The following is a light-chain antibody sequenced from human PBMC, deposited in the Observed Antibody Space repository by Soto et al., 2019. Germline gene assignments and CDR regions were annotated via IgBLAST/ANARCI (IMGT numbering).Light chain of an antibody. Sequence: QSALTQPASVSGSPGQSITISCTGTSSDVGGYDFVSWYQHHPGKVPKLMIFEVSKRPSGVSNRFSGSKSGNTAYLTISGLQAEDEADYYCSSYTSTTLVFGGGTKVTVL. CDR2: EVS. CDR1: SSDVGGYDF. J-gene: IGLJ2*01. CDR3: SSYTSTTLV. V-gene: IGLV2-14*01.